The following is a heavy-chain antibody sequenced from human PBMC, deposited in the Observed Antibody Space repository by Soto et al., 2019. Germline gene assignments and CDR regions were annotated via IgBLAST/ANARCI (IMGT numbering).Heavy chain of an antibody. CDR1: GFTFSSYW. D-gene: IGHD4-17*01. Sequence: EVQLVESGGGLVQPGGSLRLSCAASGFTFSSYWMHWVRQAPGKGLVWVSRINSDESSTNYADSVKGRFTISRDNAKNTLYLQMNGLRAEDAAVYYCARGKAVGGHGDYDYWGQGTLVTVSS. CDR2: INSDESST. V-gene: IGHV3-74*01. J-gene: IGHJ4*02. CDR3: ARGKAVGGHGDYDY.